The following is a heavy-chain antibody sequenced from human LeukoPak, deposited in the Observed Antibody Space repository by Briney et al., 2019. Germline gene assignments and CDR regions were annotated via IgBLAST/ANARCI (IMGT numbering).Heavy chain of an antibody. V-gene: IGHV4-38-2*01. CDR1: GYSISSGYY. J-gene: IGHJ1*01. CDR3: ARLEYYDSSGYYYAYFQH. Sequence: KASETLSLTCAVSGYSISSGYYWGWIRQPPGKGLEWIGSMYHSGSTYYNPSLKSRVAISVDTSKNQFSLKLSSVTAADTAVYYCARLEYYDSSGYYYAYFQHWGQGTLVTVSS. D-gene: IGHD3-22*01. CDR2: MYHSGST.